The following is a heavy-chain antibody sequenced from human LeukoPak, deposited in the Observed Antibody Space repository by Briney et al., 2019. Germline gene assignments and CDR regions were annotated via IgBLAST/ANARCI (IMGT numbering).Heavy chain of an antibody. Sequence: ASVKVSCKASGYIFTSYYMHWVRQAPGQGLEWMGIINPSGGSTSYAQKFQGRVTMTRDMSTSTVYMELSSLRSEDTAVYYCARDIRATYYDSSAYYYPPDYWGQGTLVTVSS. V-gene: IGHV1-46*01. CDR2: INPSGGST. CDR1: GYIFTSYY. CDR3: ARDIRATYYDSSAYYYPPDY. D-gene: IGHD3-22*01. J-gene: IGHJ4*02.